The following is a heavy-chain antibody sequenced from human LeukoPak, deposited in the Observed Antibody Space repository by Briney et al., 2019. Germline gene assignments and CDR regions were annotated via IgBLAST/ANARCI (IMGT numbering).Heavy chain of an antibody. V-gene: IGHV4-59*01. J-gene: IGHJ4*02. CDR1: GGSISSYY. CDR2: IYYSGST. CDR3: ARGLPMVDY. D-gene: IGHD3-10*01. Sequence: SETLSLTCTVSGGSISSYYWSWIRQPPGKGPEWIGYIYYSGSTNYNPSLKSRVTISVDTSKNQFPLKLSSVTAADTAVYYCARGLPMVDYWGQGTLVTVSS.